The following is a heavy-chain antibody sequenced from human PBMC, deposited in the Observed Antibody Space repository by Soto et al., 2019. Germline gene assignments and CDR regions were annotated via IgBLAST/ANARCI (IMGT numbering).Heavy chain of an antibody. Sequence: QVHLVQSGAEVKKPGASVKVSCKGSGYAFTTYGITWVRQAPGQGLEWMGWISAHNGNTNYAQKLQGRVTVTRDTSTSTAYMELTSLRSDDTPVYYCARGRHGDYWGQGALVTVSS. CDR1: GYAFTTYG. J-gene: IGHJ4*02. CDR3: ARGRHGDY. V-gene: IGHV1-18*01. CDR2: ISAHNGNT.